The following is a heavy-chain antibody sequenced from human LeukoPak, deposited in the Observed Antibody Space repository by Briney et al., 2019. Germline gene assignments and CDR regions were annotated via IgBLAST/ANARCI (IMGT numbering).Heavy chain of an antibody. J-gene: IGHJ1*01. D-gene: IGHD4-11*01. CDR2: IIPNFRTS. V-gene: IGHV1-69*05. CDR3: ARPKDSNWETLHH. CDR1: GGTFSSYA. Sequence: ASVKVSCKASGGTFSSYAISWVRQAPGQGLEWMGGIIPNFRTSNYAQKFQGRVTFSTDESAGTGYLELSGLRSDDTAVYYCARPKDSNWETLHHWGQGTLVTVSS.